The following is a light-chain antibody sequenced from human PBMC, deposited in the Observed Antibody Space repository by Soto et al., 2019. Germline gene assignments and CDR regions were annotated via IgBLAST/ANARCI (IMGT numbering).Light chain of an antibody. CDR2: DVS. Sequence: QSALTQPASVSGSPGQSITISCTGTSSDIGNYNYVSWYQQHPGKAPKLMIYDVSNRPSGVSKRFSGPKSGYTASLTISGLQAEDEADYYCSSFTSSATYVLGTGTKVTAL. J-gene: IGLJ1*01. V-gene: IGLV2-14*01. CDR3: SSFTSSATYV. CDR1: SSDIGNYNY.